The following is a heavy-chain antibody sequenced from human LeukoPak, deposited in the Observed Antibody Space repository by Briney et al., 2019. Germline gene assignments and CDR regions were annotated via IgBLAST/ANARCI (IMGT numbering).Heavy chain of an antibody. CDR2: INSDGSST. Sequence: GGSLRLSCAASGFTFSSYWMHWVRQAPGKGLVWVSRINSDGSSTTYADSVKGRFAISRDNAKNTLFLQMNSLSPEDTAVYCCARDRSIEDAFDIWGQGTMVTVSS. CDR1: GFTFSSYW. D-gene: IGHD3-3*02. J-gene: IGHJ3*02. V-gene: IGHV3-74*03. CDR3: ARDRSIEDAFDI.